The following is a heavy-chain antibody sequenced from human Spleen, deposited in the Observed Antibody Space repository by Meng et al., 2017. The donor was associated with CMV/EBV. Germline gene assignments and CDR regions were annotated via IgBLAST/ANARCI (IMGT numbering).Heavy chain of an antibody. CDR1: GYSFTSYW. Sequence: GGSLRLSCKGSGYSFTSYWIGWVRQMPGKGLEWMGIIYPGDSDTRYSPSFKGQVTISADKSISTAYLQWSSLKASDTAMYYCARHGCSSTSCHPYYYYGMDVWGQGTTVTVSS. CDR3: ARHGCSSTSCHPYYYYGMDV. CDR2: IYPGDSDT. J-gene: IGHJ6*02. D-gene: IGHD2-2*01. V-gene: IGHV5-51*01.